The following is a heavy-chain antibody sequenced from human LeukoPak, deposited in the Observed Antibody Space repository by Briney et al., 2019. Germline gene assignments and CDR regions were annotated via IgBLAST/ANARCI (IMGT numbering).Heavy chain of an antibody. J-gene: IGHJ4*02. Sequence: GGSLRLSCAASGFPFSTYDMHWVRQAPDKGLQWVAVISSDGYRTDYPDSVRGRFTISRDDFKNTVDLQMISVTAEDTAMYFCAKGLGTGSVLARPLHYWGQGTLVTVSS. D-gene: IGHD3-10*01. CDR2: ISSDGYRT. CDR3: AKGLGTGSVLARPLHY. CDR1: GFPFSTYD. V-gene: IGHV3-30*18.